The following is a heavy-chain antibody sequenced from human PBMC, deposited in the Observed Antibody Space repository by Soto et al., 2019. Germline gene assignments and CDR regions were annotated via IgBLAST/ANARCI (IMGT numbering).Heavy chain of an antibody. V-gene: IGHV1-24*01. CDR2: FDPEDGEA. D-gene: IGHD4-17*01. J-gene: IGHJ4*02. CDR3: ASAYGDSHTFDY. CDR1: GYTLTELS. Sequence: GASVKVSCKVSGYTLTELSMHWVRQAPGKGLEWMGGFDPEDGEAIYAQKFQGRVTMTEDTSTDTAYMELSSLRSEDTAVYYCASAYGDSHTFDYSGQGTLVTGSS.